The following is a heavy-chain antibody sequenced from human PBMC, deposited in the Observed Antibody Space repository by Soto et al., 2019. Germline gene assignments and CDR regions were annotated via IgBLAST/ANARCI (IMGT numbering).Heavy chain of an antibody. Sequence: QVQLQESGPGLLRPSETLSLTCSVSGSSFTGDYWSWIRQPAGQGLEWIGRVFGNGGGTPIYKSSLKDRVTMSVVPSMTHFSLKLTSVTAADTALYYCARYLPPYDRSKQHAGDFEDCGQGILVTVSS. CDR3: ARYLPPYDRSKQHAGDFED. J-gene: IGHJ4*02. CDR1: GSSFTGDY. CDR2: VFGNGGGTP. V-gene: IGHV4-4*07. D-gene: IGHD3-22*01.